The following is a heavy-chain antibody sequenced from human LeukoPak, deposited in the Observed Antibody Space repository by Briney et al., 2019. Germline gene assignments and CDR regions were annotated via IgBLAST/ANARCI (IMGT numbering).Heavy chain of an antibody. CDR1: GGTFSSYA. CDR3: ARTAARGYYYYYMDV. CDR2: IIPIFGTA. D-gene: IGHD6-6*01. V-gene: IGHV1-69*05. Sequence: SVTVSCKASGGTFSSYAISWVRQAPGQGLEWMGGIIPIFGTANYAQKFQGRVTITTDESTSTAYMELSSLRSEDTAVYYCARTAARGYYYYYMDVWGKGTTVTVSS. J-gene: IGHJ6*03.